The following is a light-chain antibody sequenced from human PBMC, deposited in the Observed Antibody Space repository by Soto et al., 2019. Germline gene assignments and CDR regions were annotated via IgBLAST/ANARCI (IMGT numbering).Light chain of an antibody. CDR2: AAS. Sequence: MSHSPASLSASVGEKIIITCRASRDVGSDVSWYQQKPGQAPKLLIYAASNLYTGVPSRFSGSRSGTEFTLTISSLQPEDFASYYCLQDYSDSWTFGQGTKVDIK. J-gene: IGKJ1*01. CDR3: LQDYSDSWT. V-gene: IGKV1-6*01. CDR1: RDVGSD.